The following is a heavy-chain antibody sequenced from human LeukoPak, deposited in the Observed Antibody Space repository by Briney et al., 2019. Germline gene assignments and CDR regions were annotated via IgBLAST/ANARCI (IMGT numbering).Heavy chain of an antibody. CDR2: INHSGST. D-gene: IGHD6-13*01. CDR1: GYSITSGYY. V-gene: IGHV4-34*01. J-gene: IGHJ4*02. Sequence: SETLSLTCTVSGYSITSGYYWSWIRQPPGKGLEWIGEINHSGSTNYNPSLKSRVTISVDTSKNQFSLKLSSVTAADTAVYYCARRGSSSWFRGYFDYWGQGTLVTVSS. CDR3: ARRGSSSWFRGYFDY.